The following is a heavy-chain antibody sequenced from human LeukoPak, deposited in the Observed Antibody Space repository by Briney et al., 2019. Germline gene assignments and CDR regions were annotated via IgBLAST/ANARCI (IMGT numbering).Heavy chain of an antibody. CDR1: GGSISSGVYY. V-gene: IGHV4-31*11. Sequence: SETLSLTCAVSGGSISSGVYYWSWIRQHPGKGLEWIGYIYYSGSTYSNPSLKSRLTMSVDISKNQFSLKLSSVTAADTAVYYCARGVKGLRGAFDIWGQGTMVTVSS. CDR2: IYYSGST. D-gene: IGHD3-10*01. CDR3: ARGVKGLRGAFDI. J-gene: IGHJ3*02.